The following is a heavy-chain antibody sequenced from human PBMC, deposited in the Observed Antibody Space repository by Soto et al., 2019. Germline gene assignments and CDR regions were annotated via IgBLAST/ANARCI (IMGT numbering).Heavy chain of an antibody. CDR2: IYYSGST. CDR1: GGSISSYY. D-gene: IGHD3-3*01. Sequence: SETLSLTCTVSGGSISSYYWSWIRQPPGKGLEWIGYIYYSGSTNYNPSLKSRVTISVDTSKNQFSLKLSSVTAADTAVYYCARGGGIFGVNWLDPWGPGTLVTVYS. V-gene: IGHV4-59*01. CDR3: ARGGGIFGVNWLDP. J-gene: IGHJ5*02.